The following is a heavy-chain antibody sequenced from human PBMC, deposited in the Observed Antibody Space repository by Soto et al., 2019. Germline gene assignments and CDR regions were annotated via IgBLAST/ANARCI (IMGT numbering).Heavy chain of an antibody. J-gene: IGHJ4*02. CDR1: GYTFTGYY. V-gene: IGHV1-2*04. D-gene: IGHD7-27*01. CDR3: ARGHLIAGEEYYFDY. CDR2: INPNSGGT. Sequence: ASVKVSCEASGYTFTGYYMHWVRQAPGQGLEWMGWINPNSGGTNYAQKFQGWVTMTRDTSISTAYMEQSRLRSDDTAVYYCARGHLIAGEEYYFDYWGQGTLVTVSS.